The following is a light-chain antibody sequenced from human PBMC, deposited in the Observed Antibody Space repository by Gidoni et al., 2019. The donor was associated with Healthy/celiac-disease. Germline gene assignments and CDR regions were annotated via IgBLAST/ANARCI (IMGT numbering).Light chain of an antibody. CDR2: AAS. CDR3: QQSYSTMCS. V-gene: IGKV1-39*01. CDR1: QSISSY. J-gene: IGKJ2*04. Sequence: DIQMTQSPSSLSASVGDRVTITCRASQSISSYLNWYQQKPGKAPKLLIYAASILQSGVPSRFSGSGSGTDFTLTISSLQPEDFATYYCQQSYSTMCSFGQGTKLEIK.